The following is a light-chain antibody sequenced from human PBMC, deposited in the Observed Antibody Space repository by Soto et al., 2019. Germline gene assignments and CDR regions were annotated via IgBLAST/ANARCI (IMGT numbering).Light chain of an antibody. Sequence: EIVLTQSPDTRSLSAGEIATLSFRASQTVSSDYLVWYQHKPGQAPRLLIYGASSRAAGIPDRFSGSGSGTDFTLTISRLEPEDFAVYYCQHYGNSPPSVTFGPGTKVDIK. CDR1: QTVSSDY. CDR2: GAS. J-gene: IGKJ3*01. CDR3: QHYGNSPPSVT. V-gene: IGKV3-20*01.